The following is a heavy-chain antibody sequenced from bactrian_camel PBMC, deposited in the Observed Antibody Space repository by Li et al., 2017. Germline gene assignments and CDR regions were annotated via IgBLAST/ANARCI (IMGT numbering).Heavy chain of an antibody. CDR2: IHGDSGDT. J-gene: IGHJ4*01. D-gene: IGHD1*01. CDR1: GFSFTSCY. CDR3: GASRLGVGCQEY. Sequence: HVQLVESGGGLVQPGGSLRLSCAASGFSFTSCYPAWVRQAPGKGLEWLSDIHGDSGDTFYTDSVKGRFTISRDSAKNTLYLQMNSLKPEDTAMYYCGASRLGVGCQEYWGQGTQVTVS. V-gene: IGHV3S6*01.